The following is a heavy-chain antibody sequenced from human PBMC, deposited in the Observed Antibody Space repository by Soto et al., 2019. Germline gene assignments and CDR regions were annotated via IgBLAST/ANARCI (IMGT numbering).Heavy chain of an antibody. Sequence: QVQLVQSVAEVKKPGSSVKVSCKASGGTFSSYAISWVRQAPGQGLERMGGIIPIFGTANYAQKFQGRVTITADESTSTACLELSSLRSEDTAVYYCAPFPSSSERIDYWCQGPLVTVSS. CDR3: APFPSSSERIDY. J-gene: IGHJ4*02. CDR1: GGTFSSYA. CDR2: IIPIFGTA. D-gene: IGHD3-22*01. V-gene: IGHV1-69*01.